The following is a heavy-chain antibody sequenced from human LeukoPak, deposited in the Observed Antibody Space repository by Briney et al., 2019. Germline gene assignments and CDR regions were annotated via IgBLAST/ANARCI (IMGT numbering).Heavy chain of an antibody. V-gene: IGHV3-74*01. D-gene: IGHD5-12*01. J-gene: IGHJ4*02. Sequence: GGSLRLSCAASGFTFSSYWMHWVRQAPGKGLVWVSRINSDGSSTTYADSVKGRFTISRDNAKNTLYLQMDSLRDEDTAVYYCAKVKGYSREGIDCWGQGTLVTVSS. CDR2: INSDGSST. CDR3: AKVKGYSREGIDC. CDR1: GFTFSSYW.